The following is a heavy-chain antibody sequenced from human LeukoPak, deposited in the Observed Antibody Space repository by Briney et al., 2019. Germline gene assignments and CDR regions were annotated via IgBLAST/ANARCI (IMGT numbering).Heavy chain of an antibody. Sequence: ASVKVSCKASGYTFTSYGISWVRQAPGQGLEWMGWINPSSGGTNYAQKFQGRVTMTRDTSISTAYMELSRLRSDDTAVYYRARDVGEYCSSVSCYASDYWGQGTLVTVSS. CDR1: GYTFTSYG. J-gene: IGHJ4*02. V-gene: IGHV1-2*02. CDR2: INPSSGGT. D-gene: IGHD2-2*01. CDR3: ARDVGEYCSSVSCYASDY.